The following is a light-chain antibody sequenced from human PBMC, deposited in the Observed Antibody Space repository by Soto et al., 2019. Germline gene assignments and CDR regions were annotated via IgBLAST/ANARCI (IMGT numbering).Light chain of an antibody. CDR1: QSVINY. J-gene: IGKJ1*01. Sequence: IQMTQSPSSLSASVGDRVTITCRASQSVINYLHWYQQKPGKAPNLLIYDISTLQSGVPLRFSGSGSGTDFTLTISSLQHEDFATYYCQQSYYNPTFGQGTKVDIK. CDR3: QQSYYNPT. V-gene: IGKV1-39*01. CDR2: DIS.